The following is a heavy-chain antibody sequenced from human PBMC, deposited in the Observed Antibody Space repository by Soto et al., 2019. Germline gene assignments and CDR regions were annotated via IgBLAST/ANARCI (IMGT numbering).Heavy chain of an antibody. V-gene: IGHV1-2*02. CDR1: GYTFSVHY. CDR2: INPTNGDT. J-gene: IGHJ4*02. Sequence: GASVKVSCKTSGYTFSVHYIHWVRQAPGQGLEWMGWINPTNGDTNCTQQLQGRVTMTRDPSITTAYMELKSLRFDDTAVYFCARLGQFRVSAGPLYYWGPGTLVNVSS. D-gene: IGHD3-10*01. CDR3: ARLGQFRVSAGPLYY.